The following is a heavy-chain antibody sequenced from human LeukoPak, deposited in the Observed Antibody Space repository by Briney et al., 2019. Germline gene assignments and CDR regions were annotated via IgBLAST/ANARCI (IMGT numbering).Heavy chain of an antibody. V-gene: IGHV1-8*01. CDR1: GYTFTSYD. CDR3: ARASRGYSGYGYYYYYYMDV. J-gene: IGHJ6*03. D-gene: IGHD5-12*01. CDR2: MNPNSGNT. Sequence: ASVKVSCKASGYTFTSYDINWVRQATGQGLEWMGWMNPNSGNTGYAQKFQGRVTMTRNTSISTAYMEPSSLRSEDTAVYYCARASRGYSGYGYYYYYYMDVWGKGTTVTVSS.